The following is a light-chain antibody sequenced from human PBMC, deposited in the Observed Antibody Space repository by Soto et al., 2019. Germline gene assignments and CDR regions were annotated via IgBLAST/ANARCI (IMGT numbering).Light chain of an antibody. CDR1: SSDIGTYNY. CDR3: SSYTTTSTRWL. Sequence: QSALTQPASVSGSPGQSITISCTGTSSDIGTYNYVSWYQHHPGKAPKVIIYEVTNRPSGISDRFSGSKSGNTASLTISGLQDEDEADYFCSSYTTTSTRWLFGGGTKLTVL. CDR2: EVT. V-gene: IGLV2-14*01. J-gene: IGLJ3*02.